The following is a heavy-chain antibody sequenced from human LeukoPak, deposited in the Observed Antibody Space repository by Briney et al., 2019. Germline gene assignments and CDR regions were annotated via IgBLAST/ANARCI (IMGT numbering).Heavy chain of an antibody. CDR1: GYTFSDFG. J-gene: IGHJ4*02. CDR2: IGAYNDNT. Sequence: ASVKVSCKASGYTFSDFGITWVRQAPGQGVEWMGWIGAYNDNTNYAQKFQERVTITRDMSTSTAYMELSSLRFEDTSVYYCAARGGSGYYADYWGQGTLVTVSS. V-gene: IGHV1-18*01. D-gene: IGHD3-3*01. CDR3: AARGGSGYYADY.